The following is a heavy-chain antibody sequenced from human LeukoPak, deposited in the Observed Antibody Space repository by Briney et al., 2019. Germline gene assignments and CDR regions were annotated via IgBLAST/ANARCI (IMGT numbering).Heavy chain of an antibody. CDR2: IYHSGST. J-gene: IGHJ4*02. V-gene: IGHV4-30-2*01. CDR3: ARVKTAAFDY. D-gene: IGHD1-1*01. CDR1: GGSISSGGYS. Sequence: SETLSLTCAVSGGSISSGGYSWSWIRQPPGKGLEWIGYIYHSGSTYYNPSLKSRVTISVDRSKNQFSLKLSSVTAADTAVYYRARVKTAAFDYWGQGTLVTVSS.